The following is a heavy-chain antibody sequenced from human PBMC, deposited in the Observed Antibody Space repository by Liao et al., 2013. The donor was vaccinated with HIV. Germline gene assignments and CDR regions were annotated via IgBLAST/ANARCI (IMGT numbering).Heavy chain of an antibody. CDR3: ARGSWFDT. Sequence: QVQLQESGPGLVKPSQTLSLTCSVSGASITSGSYYWGWIRQPAGKGPEWIGRVSPTGSTSYKPSLKSRLTMSIDTSRNKVFLNIISVTAADTAVYFCARGSWFDTWGQGMLVTVSS. CDR2: VSPTGST. J-gene: IGHJ5*02. CDR1: GASITSGSYY. V-gene: IGHV4-61*02.